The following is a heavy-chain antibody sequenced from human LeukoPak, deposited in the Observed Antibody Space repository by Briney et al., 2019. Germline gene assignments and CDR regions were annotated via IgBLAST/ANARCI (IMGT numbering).Heavy chain of an antibody. CDR2: ISSSSSYI. V-gene: IGHV3-21*01. Sequence: PGGSLRLSCAASGFTFSSYSMNWVRQAPGKGLEWVSSISSSSSYIYYADSVKGRFTISRDNAKNSLYLQMNSLRAEDTAVYYCARDLFPQPLYDSSGYYEAFDIWGQGTMVTVSS. CDR3: ARDLFPQPLYDSSGYYEAFDI. J-gene: IGHJ3*02. CDR1: GFTFSSYS. D-gene: IGHD3-22*01.